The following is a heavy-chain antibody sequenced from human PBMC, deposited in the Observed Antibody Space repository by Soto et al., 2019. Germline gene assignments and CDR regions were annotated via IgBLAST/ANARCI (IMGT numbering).Heavy chain of an antibody. CDR3: AGQHQWLDSNWFDP. CDR1: GGSISSSSYY. J-gene: IGHJ5*02. V-gene: IGHV4-39*01. CDR2: IYYSGST. D-gene: IGHD6-19*01. Sequence: SETLSLTCTVSGGSISSSSYYWGWIRQPPGKGLEWIGSIYYSGSTYYNPSLKSRVTISVDTSKNQFSLKLSSVTAADTAVYYCAGQHQWLDSNWFDPWGQGTLVTVPS.